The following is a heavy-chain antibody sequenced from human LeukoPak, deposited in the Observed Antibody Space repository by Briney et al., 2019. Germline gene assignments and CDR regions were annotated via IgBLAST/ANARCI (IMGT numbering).Heavy chain of an antibody. CDR2: INQDGSEK. J-gene: IGHJ6*02. D-gene: IGHD2-2*01. V-gene: IGHV3-7*01. CDR3: GLYSSSQTAMDV. Sequence: GGSLRLSCAASGLSFSRYWMSWVRQAPGKGLEGVANINQDGSEKYYVDSVKGRFTTSRDNAKNSLYMQMNSLRAEDTAVYYCGLYSSSQTAMDVWGQGTAVTVSS. CDR1: GLSFSRYW.